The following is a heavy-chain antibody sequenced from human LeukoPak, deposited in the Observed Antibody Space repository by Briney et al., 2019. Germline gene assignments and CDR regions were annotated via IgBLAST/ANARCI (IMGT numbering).Heavy chain of an antibody. V-gene: IGHV4-30-2*01. CDR3: ARNRGGDYGDYRSDWFDP. CDR2: IYHSGST. Sequence: SETLSLTCAVSGGSISSGGYSWSWIRQPPGKGLEWIGYIYHSGSTYYNPSLKTRVTISVDMSKNHFSLELTSVTAADTALYYCARNRGGDYGDYRSDWFDPWGQGTLVTVSS. CDR1: GGSISSGGYS. J-gene: IGHJ5*02. D-gene: IGHD4-17*01.